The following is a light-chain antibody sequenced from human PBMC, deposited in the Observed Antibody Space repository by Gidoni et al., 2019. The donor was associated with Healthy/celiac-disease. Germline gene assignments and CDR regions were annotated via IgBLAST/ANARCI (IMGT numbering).Light chain of an antibody. V-gene: IGKV3-15*01. CDR3: QRYNNWWT. CDR1: QSVSSN. J-gene: IGKJ1*01. Sequence: EIVMTQSPATLSVSPGERATLSCRASQSVSSNLAWYQQKPGQAPKLLIYGASTRATGIPARFSGSGSRTEFTLTISRLQSEDFAVYYCQRYNNWWTFGQGTKVEIK. CDR2: GAS.